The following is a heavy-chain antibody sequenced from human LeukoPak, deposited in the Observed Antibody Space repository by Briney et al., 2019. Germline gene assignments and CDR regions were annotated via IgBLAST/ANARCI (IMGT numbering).Heavy chain of an antibody. CDR2: ISVGGEAT. J-gene: IGHJ5*02. V-gene: IGHV3-23*01. D-gene: IGHD4-17*01. Sequence: VGSLLLSGAASGFTFSNYVMTWVRQGPGKGLEWVSTISVGGEATYYADSVKGRLTISRDNTKNTLYLQMNGLRAEDTAVYYCARALYGDAVGADTWGQGTVGIGSS. CDR1: GFTFSNYV. CDR3: ARALYGDAVGADT.